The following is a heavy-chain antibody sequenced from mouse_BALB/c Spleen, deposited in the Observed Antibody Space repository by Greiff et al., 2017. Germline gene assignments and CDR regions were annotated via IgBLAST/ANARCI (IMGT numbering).Heavy chain of an antibody. D-gene: IGHD1-3*01. Sequence: VQLQQSGAELVRPGTSVKVSCKASGYTFTSYGINWVKQRPGQGLEWIGNIYPSDSYTNYNQKFKDKATLTVDKSSSTAYMQLSSPTSEDSAVYYCTREGSGSFDYWGQGTTVTVSS. CDR1: GYTFTSYG. CDR3: TREGSGSFDY. V-gene: IGHV1-59*01. CDR2: IYPSDSYT. J-gene: IGHJ2*01.